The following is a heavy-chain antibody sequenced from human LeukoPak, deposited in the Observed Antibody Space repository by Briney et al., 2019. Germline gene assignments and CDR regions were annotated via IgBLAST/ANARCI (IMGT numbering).Heavy chain of an antibody. D-gene: IGHD3-3*01. CDR1: GYSISSGYY. J-gene: IGHJ3*01. V-gene: IGHV4-38-2*02. CDR3: ARGLFYDSWSGYRDAFDF. Sequence: SETLSLTCTVSGYSISSGYYWGWIRQPPGKGLEWIGSIYRSGSTYYNPSLKSRVTISVDTSKNQFSLKLSSVTAADTAVYYCARGLFYDSWSGYRDAFDFWGQGTMVTVSS. CDR2: IYRSGST.